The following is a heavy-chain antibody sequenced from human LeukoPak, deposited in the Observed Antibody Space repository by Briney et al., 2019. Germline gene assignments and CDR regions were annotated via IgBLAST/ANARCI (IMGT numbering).Heavy chain of an antibody. V-gene: IGHV3-33*01. D-gene: IGHD6-13*01. CDR3: ARDRGSSSWGATDY. Sequence: PGRSLRLSWAASGFTFSIYGVEWVRQAAGEVLEWVAVIWYDGSNKYYADSVKGRLIMCRDTSKNTIYLQMNRLRAEDTAVYYCARDRGSSSWGATDYWGQGTLVTVPS. J-gene: IGHJ4*02. CDR1: GFTFSIYG. CDR2: IWYDGSNK.